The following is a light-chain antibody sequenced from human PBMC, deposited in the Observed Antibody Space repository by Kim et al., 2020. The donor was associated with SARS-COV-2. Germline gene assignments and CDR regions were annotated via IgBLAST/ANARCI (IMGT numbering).Light chain of an antibody. V-gene: IGKV3-15*01. CDR1: QSVSSK. Sequence: EIVMTQSPATLSVSPGARATLSCRASQSVSSKLAWYQQKPGQAPRLLIYGASTRATGIPARFSGSGSGTEFTLTISSLQSEDFAVYYCQQYDSWPPWTFGQGTKVDIK. CDR2: GAS. J-gene: IGKJ1*01. CDR3: QQYDSWPPWT.